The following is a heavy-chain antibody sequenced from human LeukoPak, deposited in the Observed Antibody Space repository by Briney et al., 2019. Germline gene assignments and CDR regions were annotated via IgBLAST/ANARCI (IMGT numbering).Heavy chain of an antibody. Sequence: SETLSLTCTVSGGSLSNYFWSWIRQPPGRGLEWIGYIFYSGTTNYNPSLKSRVTISVDTSKNQFSLKLSSVTAADTAVYYCAREVTGGDWLDPWGQGTLVTVSS. CDR2: IFYSGTT. CDR3: AREVTGGDWLDP. CDR1: GGSLSNYF. D-gene: IGHD3-10*01. V-gene: IGHV4-59*01. J-gene: IGHJ5*02.